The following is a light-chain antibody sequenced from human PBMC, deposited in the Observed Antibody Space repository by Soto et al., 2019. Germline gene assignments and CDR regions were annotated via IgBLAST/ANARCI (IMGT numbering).Light chain of an antibody. CDR1: QSVTNSF. Sequence: ENVLTQSPGTLSLSPGERATLYCRASQSVTNSFFAWYQQKPGQAPRLLIYGVSSRATGIPDRFSGSGSGTDFTLTISRLEPEDFVVYDCQQYSTLPHTFGQGTKLDVK. CDR3: QQYSTLPHT. CDR2: GVS. V-gene: IGKV3-20*01. J-gene: IGKJ2*01.